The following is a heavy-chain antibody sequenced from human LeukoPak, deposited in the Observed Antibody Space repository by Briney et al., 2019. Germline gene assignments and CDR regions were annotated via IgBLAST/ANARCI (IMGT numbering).Heavy chain of an antibody. V-gene: IGHV3-72*01. D-gene: IGHD2-15*01. CDR1: GFKFSDHY. CDR2: SRNKASSYTT. CDR3: ARSLGYSSGG. J-gene: IGHJ4*02. Sequence: GGSLRLSCAASGFKFSDHYIDWVRQAPGKGLEWVGRSRNKASSYTTEYAASVEGRFTISRDNAKDTLYLQMHSLRVDDTAVYYCARSLGYSSGGWGQGTLVTVSS.